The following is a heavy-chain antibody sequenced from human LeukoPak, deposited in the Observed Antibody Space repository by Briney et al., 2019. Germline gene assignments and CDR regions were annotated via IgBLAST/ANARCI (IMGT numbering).Heavy chain of an antibody. CDR1: RGSISTYY. D-gene: IGHD6-19*01. CDR3: ARSRSSSPYYFDT. CDR2: VFYSGTT. Sequence: SETLSLTCSVSRGSISTYYWSWIRQPPGKGLEWIGFVFYSGTTNSNPSVKSRVSMSVDLSKNHLSLELTSVTAADSAVYYCARSRSSSPYYFDTWGQGTLVTVSS. V-gene: IGHV4-59*01. J-gene: IGHJ4*02.